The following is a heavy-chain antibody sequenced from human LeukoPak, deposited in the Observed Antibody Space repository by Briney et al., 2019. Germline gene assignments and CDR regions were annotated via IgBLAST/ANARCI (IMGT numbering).Heavy chain of an antibody. D-gene: IGHD6-19*01. J-gene: IGHJ4*02. V-gene: IGHV3-23*01. CDR2: ISGSGGST. CDR3: AKAGSSDWSSSGGDY. Sequence: QAGGSLRLSCAASGFTFSNFAMSWVRQAPGKGLEWVSTISGSGGSTFYADSVKGRFPISRDNSNNTLFLQMNSLRAEDTAIYFCAKAGSSDWSSSGGDYWGQGSLVTVSS. CDR1: GFTFSNFA.